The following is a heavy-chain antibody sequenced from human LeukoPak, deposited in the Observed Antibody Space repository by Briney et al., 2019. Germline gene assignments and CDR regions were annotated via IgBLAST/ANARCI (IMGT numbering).Heavy chain of an antibody. D-gene: IGHD3-16*01. CDR1: GFNFDDYA. Sequence: GRSLRLSCAVSGFNFDDYAMHWVRQAPGRGLEWVSGINWKTGNGIYVDSVKGRFTITRDNARKSLYLQMSSLRVEDTAVYYCATYSHWVAGDVWGQGTTVTVSS. V-gene: IGHV3-9*01. J-gene: IGHJ6*02. CDR3: ATYSHWVAGDV. CDR2: INWKTGNG.